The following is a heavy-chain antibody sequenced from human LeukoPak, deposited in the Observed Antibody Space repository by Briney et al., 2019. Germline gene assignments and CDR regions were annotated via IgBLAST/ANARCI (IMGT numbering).Heavy chain of an antibody. Sequence: SQTLSLTCALCGDSVSSNSAAWNWIRQSPSGGLEWLGRTYYRSKWYYDYAVSVTSRITINPDTSKNQFSLHLNSVTPEDTAVYYCAREGSSSFDYWGQGTLVTVSS. J-gene: IGHJ4*02. V-gene: IGHV6-1*01. CDR3: AREGSSSFDY. CDR2: TYYRSKWYY. CDR1: GDSVSSNSAA. D-gene: IGHD3-10*01.